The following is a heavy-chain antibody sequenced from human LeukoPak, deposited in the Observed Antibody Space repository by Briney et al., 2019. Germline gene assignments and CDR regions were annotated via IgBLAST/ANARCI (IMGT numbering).Heavy chain of an antibody. CDR1: GFTFSSYG. J-gene: IGHJ4*02. V-gene: IGHV3-30*03. CDR3: ARVATVTTPDFDY. D-gene: IGHD4-17*01. Sequence: GGSLRLSCAASGFTFSSYGMHWVRRAPGKGLEWVAVISYDGSNKYYADSVKGRFTISRDNSKNTLYLQMNSLRAEDTAVYYCARVATVTTPDFDYWGQGTLVTVSS. CDR2: ISYDGSNK.